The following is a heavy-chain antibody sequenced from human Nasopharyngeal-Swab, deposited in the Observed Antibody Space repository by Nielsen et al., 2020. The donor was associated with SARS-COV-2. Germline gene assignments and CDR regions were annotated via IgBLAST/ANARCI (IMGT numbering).Heavy chain of an antibody. D-gene: IGHD3-3*01. J-gene: IGHJ3*01. Sequence: GESLKISCAASGFTFSSYGMHWVRQAPGKGLEWVAVISYDGSNKYYADSVKGRFTISRDNSKNTLYLQMNSLRAEDTAVYYCAIGGGYDFWAEFEAWGQGTMVTVSS. V-gene: IGHV3-30*03. CDR3: AIGGGYDFWAEFEA. CDR2: ISYDGSNK. CDR1: GFTFSSYG.